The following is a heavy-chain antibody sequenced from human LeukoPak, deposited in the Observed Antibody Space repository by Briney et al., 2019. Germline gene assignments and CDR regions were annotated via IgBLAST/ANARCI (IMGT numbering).Heavy chain of an antibody. CDR2: IIPIFGTA. CDR3: ATPGIAAAGIGFGFDY. CDR1: GGTFSSYA. V-gene: IGHV1-69*05. D-gene: IGHD6-13*01. J-gene: IGHJ4*02. Sequence: SVKVSCKASGGTFSSYAISWVRQAPGQGLEWMGRIIPIFGTANYAQKFQGRVTITTDESTSTAYMELSSLRSEDTAVYYCATPGIAAAGIGFGFDYWGQGALVTVSS.